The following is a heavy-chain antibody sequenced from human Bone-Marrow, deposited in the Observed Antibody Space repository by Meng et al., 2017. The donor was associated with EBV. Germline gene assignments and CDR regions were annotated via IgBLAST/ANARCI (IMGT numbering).Heavy chain of an antibody. CDR2: INPNSGGT. J-gene: IGHJ4*02. CDR3: ARDLTNDYFDY. Sequence: QVQLVLSGAGVKEPGDSVKVSCKASGYTFSGYYLHWVRQAPGQGLEWMGRINPNSGGTNYAQKFQGRVTMSRDTSISTAYMELSRLRSDDTALYYCARDLTNDYFDYWGQGTLVTVSS. V-gene: IGHV1-2*06. CDR1: GYTFSGYY. D-gene: IGHD3-3*01.